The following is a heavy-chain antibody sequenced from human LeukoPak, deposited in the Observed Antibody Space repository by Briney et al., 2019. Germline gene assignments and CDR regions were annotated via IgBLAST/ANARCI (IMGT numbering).Heavy chain of an antibody. CDR1: GFIFNNYD. Sequence: GGSLRLSCAASGFIFNNYDMNWVRQAPGKGLEWVSSISSSSSCIYYADSVKGRFTISRDNAKNSLYLQMNSLRAEDTAVYYCARGRHSYGRDAFDIWGQGTMVTVSS. V-gene: IGHV3-21*01. CDR2: ISSSSSCI. J-gene: IGHJ3*02. CDR3: ARGRHSYGRDAFDI. D-gene: IGHD5-18*01.